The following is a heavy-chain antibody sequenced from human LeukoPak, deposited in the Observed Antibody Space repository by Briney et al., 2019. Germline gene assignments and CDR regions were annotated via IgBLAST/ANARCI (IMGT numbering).Heavy chain of an antibody. D-gene: IGHD3-3*01. Sequence: SETLSLTRIVSGGSLSSYYWSWIRQPAGTGLEWIGRIYTSGSTNYNPSLQSRVTMSVATSKTQFSLKLSSVTAADTAVYYCARCESDYDFWSGSNDAFDIWGQGTMVTVSS. CDR2: IYTSGST. V-gene: IGHV4-4*07. CDR3: ARCESDYDFWSGSNDAFDI. CDR1: GGSLSSYY. J-gene: IGHJ3*02.